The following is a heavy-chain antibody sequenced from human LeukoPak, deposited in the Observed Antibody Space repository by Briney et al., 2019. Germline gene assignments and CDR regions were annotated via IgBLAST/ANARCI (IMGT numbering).Heavy chain of an antibody. J-gene: IGHJ4*02. Sequence: GGSLRLSYTASGFTFSTYAMSWVRQAPGKGLEWVAAIGGSGGSTYYADSVKGRFTISRDNSKNTLYLQMNSLRAEDTAVYYCARDKGHYYDSSGYDYWGQGTLVTVSS. D-gene: IGHD3-22*01. CDR3: ARDKGHYYDSSGYDY. CDR2: IGGSGGST. CDR1: GFTFSTYA. V-gene: IGHV3-23*01.